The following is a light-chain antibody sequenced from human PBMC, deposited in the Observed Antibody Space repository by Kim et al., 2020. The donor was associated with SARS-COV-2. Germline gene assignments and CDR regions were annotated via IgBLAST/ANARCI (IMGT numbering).Light chain of an antibody. J-gene: IGKJ1*01. Sequence: SPEERATLSCSASQSVSSSYLAWYQQKLGQAPRLLIYGASSRATGIPDRFSGSGSGTDFTLTISRLEPEDFAVYYCQQYDSSSWTFGQGTKVDIK. V-gene: IGKV3-20*01. CDR3: QQYDSSSWT. CDR1: QSVSSSY. CDR2: GAS.